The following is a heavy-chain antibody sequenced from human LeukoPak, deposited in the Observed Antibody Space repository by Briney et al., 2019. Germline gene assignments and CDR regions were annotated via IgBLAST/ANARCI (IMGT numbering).Heavy chain of an antibody. CDR2: MSNDGLNQ. Sequence: GGSLRLSCAASGFTINTFTMNWVRQAPGKGLEWVAVMSNDGLNQYYADSVKGRFTLSRDNSKKTLYLQMNSLRNEDAALYYCARSFNGDLDYWGQGTLVTVSS. D-gene: IGHD4-17*01. CDR3: ARSFNGDLDY. J-gene: IGHJ4*02. CDR1: GFTINTFT. V-gene: IGHV3-30*04.